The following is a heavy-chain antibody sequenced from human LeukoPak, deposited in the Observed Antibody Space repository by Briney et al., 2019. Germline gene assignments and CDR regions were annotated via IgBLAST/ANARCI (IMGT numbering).Heavy chain of an antibody. J-gene: IGHJ4*02. CDR3: ARFGSWELPRDY. D-gene: IGHD1-26*01. CDR2: ISSSGSTI. V-gene: IGHV3-48*03. CDR1: GFTFSSYE. Sequence: GGSLRLSCAASGFTFSSYEMNWVRQAPGKGLEWGSYISSSGSTIYYADSVKGRFTISRDNAKNSLYLQMNSLRAEDTAVYYCARFGSWELPRDYWGQGTLVTVSS.